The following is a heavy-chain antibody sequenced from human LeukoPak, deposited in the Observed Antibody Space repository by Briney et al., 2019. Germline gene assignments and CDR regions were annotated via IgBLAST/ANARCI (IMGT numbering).Heavy chain of an antibody. V-gene: IGHV3-23*01. D-gene: IGHD6-13*01. CDR1: GFTFSSYG. CDR2: ISGSGGST. J-gene: IGHJ4*02. Sequence: GGSLRLSCAASGFTFSSYGMSWVRQAPGKGLEWVSTISGSGGSTYYADSVKGRFTISRDNSKNTLYLQMNSLRAEDTAVYYCAKEMAAAGTGSFDYWGQGTLVTVSS. CDR3: AKEMAAAGTGSFDY.